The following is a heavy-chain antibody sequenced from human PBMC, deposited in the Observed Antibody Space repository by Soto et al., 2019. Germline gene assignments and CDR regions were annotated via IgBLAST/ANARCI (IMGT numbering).Heavy chain of an antibody. CDR1: GFTFSSYA. J-gene: IGHJ4*02. Sequence: GGSLRLSCAASGFTFSSYAMSWVRQAPGKGLEWVSGISGSGGSTYYADSVKGRFTISRDNSKNTLYLQMNSLRAEDTAVYYCAKDDYDSSGYYYYWGQGTLVTVSS. CDR2: ISGSGGST. V-gene: IGHV3-23*01. D-gene: IGHD3-22*01. CDR3: AKDDYDSSGYYYY.